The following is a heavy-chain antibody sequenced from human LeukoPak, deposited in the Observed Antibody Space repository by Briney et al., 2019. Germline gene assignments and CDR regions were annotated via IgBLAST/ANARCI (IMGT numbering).Heavy chain of an antibody. CDR1: GGSISSYY. CDR2: IYYSGST. CDR3: ARDSLRYYDSSGYGGGPYWYFDL. Sequence: SETLSLTCTVSGGSISSYYWSWIRQPPGKGLEWIGYIYYSGSTNYNPSLKSRVTISVDTSKNQFSLKLSSVTAADTAVYYCARDSLRYYDSSGYGGGPYWYFDLWGRGTLVTVSS. J-gene: IGHJ2*01. V-gene: IGHV4-59*01. D-gene: IGHD3-22*01.